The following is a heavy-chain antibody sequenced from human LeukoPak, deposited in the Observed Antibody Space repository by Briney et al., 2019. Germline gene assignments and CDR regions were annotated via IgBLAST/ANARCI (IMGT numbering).Heavy chain of an antibody. V-gene: IGHV3-66*01. CDR1: GFTVSSNY. CDR3: ARENRRDGYNYDYYYGMDV. J-gene: IGHJ6*02. CDR2: VYSGDNT. Sequence: GGSLRLSCAASGFTVSSNYMSWVRQAPGKGLEWVSVVYSGDNTYYADSVKGRFIISRDKSESTLYLQMNSLRAEDTAVYYCARENRRDGYNYDYYYGMDVWGQGTTVTVSS. D-gene: IGHD5-24*01.